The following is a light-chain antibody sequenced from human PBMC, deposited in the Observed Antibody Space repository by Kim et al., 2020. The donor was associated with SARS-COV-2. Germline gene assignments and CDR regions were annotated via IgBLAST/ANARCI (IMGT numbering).Light chain of an antibody. Sequence: SYELTQPPSVSVSPGQTAIITCSGNTLGDKYACWYQQKPGQSPLLVIYEGTERPSGIPERFSGPKSGTTATLTITGTQATDEADYYCQAWDSRTVIFGGGTQLTVL. V-gene: IGLV3-1*01. J-gene: IGLJ2*01. CDR3: QAWDSRTVI. CDR1: TLGDKY. CDR2: EGT.